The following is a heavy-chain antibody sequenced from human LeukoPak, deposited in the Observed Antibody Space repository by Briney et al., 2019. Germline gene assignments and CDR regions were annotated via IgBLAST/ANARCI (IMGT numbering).Heavy chain of an antibody. J-gene: IGHJ1*01. CDR1: GFTFSSYA. CDR2: ISSNGGST. CDR3: VQPNSSSWYASEYFQH. V-gene: IGHV3-64D*06. D-gene: IGHD6-13*01. Sequence: GGSLRLSCSASGFTFSSYAMHWVRQAPGKGLEYVSAISSNGGSTYYADSVKGRFTISRDNSKNTLYLQMSSLRAKDTAVYYCVQPNSSSWYASEYFQHWGQGTLVTVSS.